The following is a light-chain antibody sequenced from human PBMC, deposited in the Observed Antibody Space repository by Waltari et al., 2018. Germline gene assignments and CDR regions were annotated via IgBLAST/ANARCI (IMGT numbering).Light chain of an antibody. J-gene: IGLJ2*01. CDR2: ENN. CDR1: IGINY. CDR3: ETWDSSLNTVI. Sequence: QSVLTQPPSVSAAPGQKVTISCSGTIGINYVSWYHQLPGTAPKLLIYENNKRPSGIPDRFSGSKSGTSATLGITGLQTGDEGDYYCETWDSSLNTVIFGEGTKLTVL. V-gene: IGLV1-51*02.